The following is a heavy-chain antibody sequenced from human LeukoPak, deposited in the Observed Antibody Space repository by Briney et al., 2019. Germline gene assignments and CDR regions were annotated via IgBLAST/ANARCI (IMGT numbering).Heavy chain of an antibody. CDR1: GGTFSKYA. CDR3: ARWGTDYYDSSAYFDY. CDR2: IIPIFGTA. V-gene: IGHV1-69*13. Sequence: SVKVSCKASGGTFSKYAISWVRQAPGQGLEWMGGIIPIFGTANYAQKFQGRVTITADESTSTAYMELSSLRSEDTAVYYCARWGTDYYDSSAYFDYWGQGTLVTVSS. J-gene: IGHJ4*02. D-gene: IGHD3-22*01.